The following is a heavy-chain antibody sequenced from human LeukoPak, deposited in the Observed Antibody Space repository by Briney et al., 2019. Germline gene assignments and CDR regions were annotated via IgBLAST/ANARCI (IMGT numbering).Heavy chain of an antibody. CDR2: IYYSGST. J-gene: IGHJ2*01. Sequence: PSETLSLTCTVSGGSISSYYWSWIRQPPGKRLEWIGYIYYSGSTNYNPSLKSRVTISVDTSKNQFSLKLSSVTAADTAVYYCASSGIAAPNWYFDLWGRGTLVTVSS. CDR3: ASSGIAAPNWYFDL. D-gene: IGHD6-13*01. V-gene: IGHV4-59*01. CDR1: GGSISSYY.